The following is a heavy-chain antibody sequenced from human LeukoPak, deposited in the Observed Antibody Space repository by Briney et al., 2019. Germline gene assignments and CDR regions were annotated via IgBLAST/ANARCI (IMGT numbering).Heavy chain of an antibody. D-gene: IGHD6-19*01. J-gene: IGHJ4*02. CDR2: IIPILGIA. CDR1: GGTFNSYA. V-gene: IGHV1-69*04. CDR3: ARGGDYSSGWYLR. Sequence: SVTVSYKASGGTFNSYAISWVRQAPGQGREWMGRIIPILGIANYAQKFQGRVTITADKSTSTAYMELSSLRSEDTAVYYCARGGDYSSGWYLRWGQGTLVTVSS.